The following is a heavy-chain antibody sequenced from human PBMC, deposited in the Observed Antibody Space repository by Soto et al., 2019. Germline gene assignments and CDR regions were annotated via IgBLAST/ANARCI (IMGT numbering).Heavy chain of an antibody. CDR3: ARSGITMVRGDDNWFDP. Sequence: ASVKVSCKASGGTFSSYTISWVRQAPGQGLEWMGRIIPILGIANYAQKFQGRVTITADKSTSTAYMELSSLRSEDTAVYYCARSGITMVRGDDNWFDPWGQGTLVTVSS. V-gene: IGHV1-69*02. CDR1: GGTFSSYT. CDR2: IIPILGIA. J-gene: IGHJ5*02. D-gene: IGHD3-10*01.